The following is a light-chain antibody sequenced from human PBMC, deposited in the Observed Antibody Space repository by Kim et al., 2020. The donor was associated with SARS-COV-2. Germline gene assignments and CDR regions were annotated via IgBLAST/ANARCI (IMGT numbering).Light chain of an antibody. J-gene: IGLJ2*01. CDR3: SSYTSSGTVI. V-gene: IGLV2-14*03. Sequence: QSVLTQPASVSGSPGQSITISCTGTSSDVDSYNYVSWYQQHPGKAPKLMIYDVNNRPSGVSDRFSGLKSGNTASLTISGLQAEDEADYYCSSYTSSGTVIFGGGTKLTVL. CDR2: DVN. CDR1: SSDVDSYNY.